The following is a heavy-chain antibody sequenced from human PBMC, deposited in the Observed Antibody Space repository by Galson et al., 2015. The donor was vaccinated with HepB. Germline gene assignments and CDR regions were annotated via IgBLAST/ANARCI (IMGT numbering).Heavy chain of an antibody. CDR3: ARDALLLWFGEWGDNWFDP. D-gene: IGHD3-10*01. CDR1: GYTFTSYA. CDR2: INAGNGNT. J-gene: IGHJ5*02. Sequence: SVKVSCKASGYTFTSYAMHWVRQAPGQRLEWMGWINAGNGNTKYSQKFQGRVTITRDTSASTAYMELSSLRSEDTAVYYCARDALLLWFGEWGDNWFDPWGQGTLVTVSS. V-gene: IGHV1-3*01.